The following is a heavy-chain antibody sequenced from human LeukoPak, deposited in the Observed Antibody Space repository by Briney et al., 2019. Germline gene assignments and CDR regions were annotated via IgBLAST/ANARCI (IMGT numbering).Heavy chain of an antibody. J-gene: IGHJ1*01. Sequence: GGSLRLPCAASGFTFSSYGMHWVRQVPGKGLEWVAVIWYDGSQKYYADSVKGRFTISRDNSKNTLFLQMNSLRAEDTAVYYCARDRCSGGSCDSRAEYYQHWGLGTLVTVSS. CDR1: GFTFSSYG. CDR3: ARDRCSGGSCDSRAEYYQH. V-gene: IGHV3-33*01. CDR2: IWYDGSQK. D-gene: IGHD2-15*01.